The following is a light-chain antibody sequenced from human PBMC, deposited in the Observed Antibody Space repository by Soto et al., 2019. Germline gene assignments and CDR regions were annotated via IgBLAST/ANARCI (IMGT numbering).Light chain of an antibody. Sequence: EIVMPQSPATLSVSPGERATLSCRASQSVSSNLAWYQQKPGQAPRLLIYGASTRATGIPARFSGSGSGTAFTLTISSLQSEDCAVYAGQQYNNWPQGTVGQGTKVEIK. CDR2: GAS. CDR3: QQYNNWPQGT. CDR1: QSVSSN. V-gene: IGKV3-15*01. J-gene: IGKJ1*01.